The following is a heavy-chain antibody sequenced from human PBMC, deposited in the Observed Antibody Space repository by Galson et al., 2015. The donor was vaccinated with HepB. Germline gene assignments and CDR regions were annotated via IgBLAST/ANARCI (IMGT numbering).Heavy chain of an antibody. CDR3: ALVPLRFLGGWFDP. J-gene: IGHJ5*02. D-gene: IGHD3-3*01. CDR1: GGSFSGYY. V-gene: IGHV4-34*01. Sequence: TLSLTCAVYGGSFSGYYWSWIRQPPGKGLEWIGEINHSGSTNYNPSLKSRVTISVDTSKNQFSLKLSSVTAADTAVYYCALVPLRFLGGWFDPWGQGTLVTVSS. CDR2: INHSGST.